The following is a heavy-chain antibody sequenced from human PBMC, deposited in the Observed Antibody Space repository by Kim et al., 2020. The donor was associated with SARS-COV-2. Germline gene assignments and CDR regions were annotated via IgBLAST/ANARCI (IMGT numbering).Heavy chain of an antibody. J-gene: IGHJ4*02. CDR2: ISSSSSTI. D-gene: IGHD3-22*01. CDR1: GFTFSSYS. CDR3: ARDPSYDSSGYYLY. Sequence: GGSLRLSCAASGFTFSSYSMNWVRQAPGKGLEWVSYISSSSSTIYYADSVKGRFTISRDNAKNSLYLQMNSLRDEDTAVYYCARDPSYDSSGYYLYWGQGTLVTVSS. V-gene: IGHV3-48*02.